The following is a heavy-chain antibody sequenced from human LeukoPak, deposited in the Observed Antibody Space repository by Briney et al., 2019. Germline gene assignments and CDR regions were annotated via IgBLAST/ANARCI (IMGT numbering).Heavy chain of an antibody. Sequence: SETLSLTCTVSGGSISSYYWSWVRQPPGKGLEWVGYIYYSGSTNYNPSLKSRVTISVVTSKNQFSLKLSSVTAADTAVYYCAALLYPRYYGMDVWGKGTTVTVSS. J-gene: IGHJ6*04. V-gene: IGHV4-59*01. D-gene: IGHD2-8*01. CDR3: AALLYPRYYGMDV. CDR2: IYYSGST. CDR1: GGSISSYY.